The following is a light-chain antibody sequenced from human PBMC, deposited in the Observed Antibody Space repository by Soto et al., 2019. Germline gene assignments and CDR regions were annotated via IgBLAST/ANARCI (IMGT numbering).Light chain of an antibody. Sequence: DIQMTQSPSSLSASVGDRVTITCRASQTMSSYLNWYQQKPGKAPKLLISAASSLQSGVPSRFSGSRSGTDFTLTISSLQPEDSATYYCQQSYSTPPTFGQGTKVEIK. CDR1: QTMSSY. V-gene: IGKV1-39*01. CDR3: QQSYSTPPT. CDR2: AAS. J-gene: IGKJ1*01.